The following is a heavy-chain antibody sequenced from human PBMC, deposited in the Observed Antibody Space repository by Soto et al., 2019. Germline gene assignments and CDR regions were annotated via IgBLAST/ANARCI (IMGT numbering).Heavy chain of an antibody. CDR3: ARGTMDGWIQLWKNWFDP. Sequence: GASVKVSCKASGYTFTGYYMHWVRQAPGQGLEWMGWINPNSGGTNYAQKFQGRVTMTRDTSISTAYMELSRLRSEDTAVYYCARGTMDGWIQLWKNWFDPWGQGTLVTVSS. V-gene: IGHV1-2*02. CDR2: INPNSGGT. D-gene: IGHD5-18*01. J-gene: IGHJ5*02. CDR1: GYTFTGYY.